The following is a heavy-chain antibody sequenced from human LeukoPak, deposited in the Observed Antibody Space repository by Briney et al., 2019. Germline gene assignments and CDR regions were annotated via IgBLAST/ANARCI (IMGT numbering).Heavy chain of an antibody. CDR1: GDSVSSNSAS. V-gene: IGHV6-1*01. CDR2: TYYRSKWYS. Sequence: SQTLSLTCAISGDSVSSNSASWTWIRQSPSRGLEWLGRTYYRSKWYSESAVSVKSRITISPDTSKNQFSLQLNSVTPEDTAVYYCVRAQGYLDLWGRGTLVTVS. CDR3: VRAQGYLDL. J-gene: IGHJ2*01.